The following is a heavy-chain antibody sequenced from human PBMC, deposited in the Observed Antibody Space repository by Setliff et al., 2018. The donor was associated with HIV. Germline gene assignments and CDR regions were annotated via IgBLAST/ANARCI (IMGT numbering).Heavy chain of an antibody. D-gene: IGHD3-3*01. J-gene: IGHJ4*01. CDR1: GGTFSDYA. V-gene: IGHV1-69*05. Sequence: GASVKVSCKVSGGTFSDYAVTWVRQAPGQGLEWMGGVIPVFGTGNYAQKFQGRVTITTDESTRTAHMELRSLRSEDTAVYYCARVPSPFVQEGYFDDWGQGTLVTVSS. CDR3: ARVPSPFVQEGYFDD. CDR2: VIPVFGTG.